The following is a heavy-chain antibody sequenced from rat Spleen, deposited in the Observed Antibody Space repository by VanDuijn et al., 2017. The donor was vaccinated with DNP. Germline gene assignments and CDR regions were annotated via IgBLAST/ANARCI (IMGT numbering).Heavy chain of an antibody. J-gene: IGHJ2*01. CDR2: ISYSGTT. CDR1: GYSITTTY. CDR3: ARWSRYFDY. Sequence: EVQLQESGPGLVKPSQSLSLTCSVTGYSITTTYWAWIRQFPGNKMEYIGHISYSGTTNYNPSLKSRFSITRYTSKNQFFLQLNSVTTEDTATYYCARWSRYFDYWGQGVMVTVSS. V-gene: IGHV3-1*01.